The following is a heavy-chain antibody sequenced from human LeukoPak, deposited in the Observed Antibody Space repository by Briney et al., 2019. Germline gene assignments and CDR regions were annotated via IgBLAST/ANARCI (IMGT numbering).Heavy chain of an antibody. CDR3: ARGRYYYDSSGSLVDY. CDR1: GGSISSSSYY. J-gene: IGHJ4*02. CDR2: IYYSGST. V-gene: IGHV4-39*07. D-gene: IGHD3-22*01. Sequence: SETLSLTCTVSGGSISSSSYYWGWIRQPPGKGLEWIGSIYYSGSTYYNPSLKSRVTISVDTSKNQFSLKLSSVTAADTAVCYCARGRYYYDSSGSLVDYWGQGTLVTVSS.